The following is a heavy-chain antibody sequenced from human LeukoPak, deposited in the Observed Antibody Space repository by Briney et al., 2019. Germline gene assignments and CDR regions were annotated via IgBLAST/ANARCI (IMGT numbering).Heavy chain of an antibody. Sequence: PSETLSLTCTVSGGSISGGGYYWSWIRQHPGKGLEWIGYIYYSGNTYYNPSLKSRVTISVDTSKNQVSLKLSSVTAADTAVYYCARPTAHYDFWSGYYKRDAFDIWGQGTMVTVSS. CDR3: ARPTAHYDFWSGYYKRDAFDI. D-gene: IGHD3-3*01. CDR1: GGSISGGGYY. CDR2: IYYSGNT. J-gene: IGHJ3*02. V-gene: IGHV4-31*03.